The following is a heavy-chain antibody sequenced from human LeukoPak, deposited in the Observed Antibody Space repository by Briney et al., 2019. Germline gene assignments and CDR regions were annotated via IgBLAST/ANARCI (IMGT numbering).Heavy chain of an antibody. CDR3: ATRGTSSSWAHFDY. V-gene: IGHV3-7*05. CDR1: GFTFSSCW. D-gene: IGHD6-13*01. J-gene: IGHJ4*02. CDR2: IKQDGSEK. Sequence: PGGSLRLSCAASGFTFSSCWMTWVRQAPGKGLEWVAKIKQDGSEKYYVDSVKGRFTISRNHAKNSLYLQMNSLGAEDTAVYYCATRGTSSSWAHFDYWGQGTLVTVSS.